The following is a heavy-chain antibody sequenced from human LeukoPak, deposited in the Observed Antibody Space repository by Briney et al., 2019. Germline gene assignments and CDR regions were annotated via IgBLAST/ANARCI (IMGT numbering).Heavy chain of an antibody. CDR1: GFPFGDYD. Sequence: GGSLRLSCTTSGFPFGDYDMTWFRQAPGKGLECVGRIKSKTDGGTTDYAAPVKVRFTISRDDSKTTLYLQMSSLKIEDTAVYYCTTDRGRTELPLFASWGQGTLVTVSS. J-gene: IGHJ5*01. D-gene: IGHD1-26*01. CDR3: TTDRGRTELPLFAS. V-gene: IGHV3-15*01. CDR2: IKSKTDGGTT.